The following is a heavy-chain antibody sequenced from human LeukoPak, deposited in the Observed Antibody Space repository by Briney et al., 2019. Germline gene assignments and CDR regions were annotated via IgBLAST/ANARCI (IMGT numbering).Heavy chain of an antibody. CDR3: AKDDRGGWSGHFAS. J-gene: IGHJ4*02. V-gene: IGHV3-33*03. CDR2: IWHDGSAE. D-gene: IGHD6-19*01. Sequence: GRSLRLSCAAAGFSFSNFGTHWVRQAPGKGLEWVAVIWHDGSAEFYVDSVKGRFKISRDDSKNTLYLQMNSLKVEDTALYYCAKDDRGGWSGHFASWGQGTLVTVSS. CDR1: GFSFSNFG.